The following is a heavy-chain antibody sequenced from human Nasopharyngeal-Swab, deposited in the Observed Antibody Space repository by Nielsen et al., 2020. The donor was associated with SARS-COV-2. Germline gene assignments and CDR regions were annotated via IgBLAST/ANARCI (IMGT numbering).Heavy chain of an antibody. V-gene: IGHV4-34*01. Sequence: SETLSLTCDVYGGSFSGYYWSWIRQPPGKGLEWIGEINHSGSTNYNPSLKSRVTISVDKSKNQFSLKLSSVTAADTAVYYCARGPRAYCSSTSCYNWFDPWGQGTLVTVSS. D-gene: IGHD2-2*01. J-gene: IGHJ5*02. CDR3: ARGPRAYCSSTSCYNWFDP. CDR2: INHSGST. CDR1: GGSFSGYY.